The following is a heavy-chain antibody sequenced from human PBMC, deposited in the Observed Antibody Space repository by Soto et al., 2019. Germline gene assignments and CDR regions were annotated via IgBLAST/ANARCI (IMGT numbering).Heavy chain of an antibody. CDR2: IIPIFGTA. CDR3: EGVFSDEKSKYYFDY. V-gene: IGHV1-69*01. D-gene: IGHD1-26*01. J-gene: IGHJ4*02. CDR1: GGTFKKYV. Sequence: QVQLVQSGAEVKKPGSSVKVSCKASGGTFKKYVISWVRQAPGQGLEWMGGIIPIFGTANYAQKFRGRVRITADESTNTAYMELSSLRFEDTAVYYCEGVFSDEKSKYYFDYWGQGTLVTVSS.